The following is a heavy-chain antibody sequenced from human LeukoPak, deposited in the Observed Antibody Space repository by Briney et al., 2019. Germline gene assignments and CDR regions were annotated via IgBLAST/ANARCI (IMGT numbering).Heavy chain of an antibody. CDR3: AKKAPGIHPFDS. CDR2: VGTDSDT. CDR1: GFTFRTSA. J-gene: IGHJ4*02. D-gene: IGHD6-13*01. Sequence: GGSLRLSCAASGFTFRTSAFSWVRQSPGRGLEWVSTVGTDSDTYYADSVKGRFTISRDNSKNTVYLQMTGLRADDTAVYYCAKKAPGIHPFDSWGQGTLVTVSP. V-gene: IGHV3-23*01.